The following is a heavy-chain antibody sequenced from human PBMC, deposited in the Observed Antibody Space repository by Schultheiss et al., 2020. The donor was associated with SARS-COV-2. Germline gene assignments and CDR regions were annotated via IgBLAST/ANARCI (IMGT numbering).Heavy chain of an antibody. V-gene: IGHV4-61*08. CDR2: IYYSGST. CDR1: GFSLSTSGMC. J-gene: IGHJ5*02. D-gene: IGHD6-6*01. Sequence: SGPTLVKPTQTLTLTCTFSGFSLSTSGMCVSWIRQPPGKGLEWIGYIYYSGSTNYNPSLKSRVTISVDTSKNQFSLKLSSVTAADTAVYYCARGHRVISSSLRGNWFDPWGQGTLVTVSS. CDR3: ARGHRVISSSLRGNWFDP.